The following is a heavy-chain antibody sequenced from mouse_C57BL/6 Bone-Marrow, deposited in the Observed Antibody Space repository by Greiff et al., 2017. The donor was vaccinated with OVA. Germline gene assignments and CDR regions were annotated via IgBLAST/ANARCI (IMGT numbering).Heavy chain of an antibody. D-gene: IGHD1-1*01. V-gene: IGHV1-39*01. J-gene: IGHJ1*03. CDR2: INPNYGTT. CDR1: GYSFTDYN. Sequence: VQLQQSGPELVKPGASVKISCKASGYSFTDYNMNWVKQSNGKSLGWIGVINPNYGTTSYNRKFKGKATLTVDQSSSTAYMQLNSLTSEDSAVYYCAVYYGSSYRYFDVWGTGTTVTVSS. CDR3: AVYYGSSYRYFDV.